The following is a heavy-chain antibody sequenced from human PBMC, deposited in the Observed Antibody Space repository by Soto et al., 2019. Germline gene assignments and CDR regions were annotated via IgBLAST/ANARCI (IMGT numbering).Heavy chain of an antibody. Sequence: QVQLVQSGAEVKKPGASVRVSCKTSGYTFINYGITWVRQAPGQGLEWMGWLSAYNGDTSSSEKLPGRFTMTTDTSTNTVYMDLRSLRSDDTAVYYCARWSAIVGGAEALDIWGQGTMVIVSS. V-gene: IGHV1-18*01. J-gene: IGHJ3*02. CDR2: LSAYNGDT. CDR1: GYTFINYG. D-gene: IGHD1-26*01. CDR3: ARWSAIVGGAEALDI.